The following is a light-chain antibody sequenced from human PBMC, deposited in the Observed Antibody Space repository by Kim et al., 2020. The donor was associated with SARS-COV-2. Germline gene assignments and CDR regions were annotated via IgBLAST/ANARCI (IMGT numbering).Light chain of an antibody. J-gene: IGKJ2*03. CDR3: QQYGSSPYS. CDR1: QSVYSAY. CDR2: GAS. Sequence: EIVLTQSPGTLSLSPGERATLSCRASQSVYSAYVAWYQQKPGQAPSLLIYGASSRATGIPDRFSGSGSGTDFTLTISRLEPEDFAVYYCQQYGSSPYSFGQGTKLEI. V-gene: IGKV3-20*01.